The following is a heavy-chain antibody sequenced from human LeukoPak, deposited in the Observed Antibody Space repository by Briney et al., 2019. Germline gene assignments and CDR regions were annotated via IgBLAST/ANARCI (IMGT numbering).Heavy chain of an antibody. CDR2: IYYSGST. CDR3: TRDRGQWLVDY. Sequence: KPSETLSLTCTVSGGSISSSSYYWGWIRQPPGKGLEWIGSIYYSGSTYYNPSLKSRVTISVDTSKNQFSLKLSSVTAADTAVYYCTRDRGQWLVDYWGQGTLVTVSS. V-gene: IGHV4-39*07. D-gene: IGHD6-19*01. CDR1: GGSISSSSYY. J-gene: IGHJ4*02.